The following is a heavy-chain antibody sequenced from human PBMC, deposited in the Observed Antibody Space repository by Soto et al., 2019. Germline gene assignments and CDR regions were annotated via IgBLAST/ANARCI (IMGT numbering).Heavy chain of an antibody. D-gene: IGHD1-26*01. V-gene: IGHV4-59*06. CDR3: AREGGIVGATAADY. Sequence: PSETLSLTCTVSGYSIDTYYWSWIRQPPGKGLEWIGYIYYSGSTYYNPSLKSRVTISVDTSKNQFSLKLSSVTAADTAVYYCAREGGIVGATAADYWGQGTLVTVSS. CDR1: GYSIDTYY. J-gene: IGHJ4*02. CDR2: IYYSGST.